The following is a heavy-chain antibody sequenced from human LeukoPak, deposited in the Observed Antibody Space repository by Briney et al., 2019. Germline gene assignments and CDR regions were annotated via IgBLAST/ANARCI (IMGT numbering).Heavy chain of an antibody. V-gene: IGHV4-4*07. Sequence: SETLSLTCTACSDSISRYYWSWIRQPAGKGLEWIGRIYTSGSTNYNPSLQSRVTMSVDTSKNQFSLKLSSVTAADTAVYYCARDGYNQFDCSGQGTPVT. CDR2: IYTSGST. D-gene: IGHD5-24*01. CDR1: SDSISRYY. J-gene: IGHJ4*02. CDR3: ARDGYNQFDC.